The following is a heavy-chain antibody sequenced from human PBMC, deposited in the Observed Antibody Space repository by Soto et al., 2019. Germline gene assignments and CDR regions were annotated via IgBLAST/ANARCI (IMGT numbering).Heavy chain of an antibody. V-gene: IGHV1-69*06. CDR1: GGTFSTNP. J-gene: IGHJ4*02. D-gene: IGHD2-15*01. CDR3: ARRDSGGFYRYFDS. Sequence: QVQLVQSGAEVKKPGSSVKVSCKASGGTFSTNPISWVRQAPGQGLEWMGGTGSGTGPGNHAQKFQGRLTITVDKSPSTVYMELSSLSSEDTAVYYCARRDSGGFYRYFDSWGQGTLVTVSS. CDR2: TGSGTGPG.